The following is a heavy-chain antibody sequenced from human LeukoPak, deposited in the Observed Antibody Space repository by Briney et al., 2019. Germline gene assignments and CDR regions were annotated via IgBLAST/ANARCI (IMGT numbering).Heavy chain of an antibody. V-gene: IGHV3-7*03. CDR1: RFTFSRYW. CDR3: ATPLDYYDSSGYHQGGD. Sequence: GSLRLSCAASRFTFSRYWMTWVRQAPGKGLEWVANIKQDGSKKNYVDSVKGRFTISRDSAKNSLYLQMNSLRAEDTAVYYCATPLDYYDSSGYHQGGDWGQGTLVTVSS. D-gene: IGHD3-22*01. J-gene: IGHJ4*02. CDR2: IKQDGSKK.